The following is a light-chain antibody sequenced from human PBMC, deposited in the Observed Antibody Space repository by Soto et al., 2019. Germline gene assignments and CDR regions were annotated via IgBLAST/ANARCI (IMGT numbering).Light chain of an antibody. CDR3: QLSQQRSDWPPIT. CDR1: HRVSNS. J-gene: IGKJ5*01. Sequence: EIVLTQSPATLSFSPGERVTLSCRATHRVSNSLAWYQQKSGQAPRLLIYDASFRATGIPARFSGSGSGTDFTLTISSLEPEDFAVYYCQLSQQRSDWPPITFGQGTRLEIK. V-gene: IGKV3-11*01. CDR2: DAS.